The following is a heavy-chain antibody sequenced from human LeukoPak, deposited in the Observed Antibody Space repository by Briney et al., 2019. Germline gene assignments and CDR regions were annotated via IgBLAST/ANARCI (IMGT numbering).Heavy chain of an antibody. CDR2: ISDSGNT. V-gene: IGHV3-69-1*01. J-gene: IGHJ6*02. CDR3: ARDASIGLDV. Sequence: GGPLEFSGEASGFSFVGSTITGFAQPPGRGLQWVSSISDSGNTYYAESLKGRITVSRDNAKNSLFLQMNSLRADDTAVYYCARDASIGLDVWGHGTTVTVSS. CDR1: GFSFVGST. D-gene: IGHD3-9*01.